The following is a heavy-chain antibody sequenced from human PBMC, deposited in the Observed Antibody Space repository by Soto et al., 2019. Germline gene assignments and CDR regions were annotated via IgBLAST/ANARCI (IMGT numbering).Heavy chain of an antibody. CDR1: GGSISSYY. V-gene: IGHV4-59*08. D-gene: IGHD4-17*01. CDR2: IYYSGST. J-gene: IGHJ4*02. CDR3: ARHPTTTVIPPYYFDY. Sequence: SETLSLTCTVSGGSISSYYWSWIRQPPGKGLEWIGYIYYSGSTNYNPSLKSRLTISVDTSKNQFSLKLSSVTAADTAVYYCARHPTTTVIPPYYFDYWGQGTLVTVSS.